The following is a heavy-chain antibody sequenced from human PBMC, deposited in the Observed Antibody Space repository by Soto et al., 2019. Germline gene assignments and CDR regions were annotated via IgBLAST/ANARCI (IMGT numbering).Heavy chain of an antibody. CDR2: IHPSGVI. Sequence: PSETLSLTCAVYGVSLSDYYWNWIRQPPGKGLEWIGEIHPSGVINYNSSLKSRVTISINTSKSQFSLNPTSVTAADTAVYFCARGQDSAKVGYWGQGTLVTVSS. V-gene: IGHV4-34*01. J-gene: IGHJ4*02. CDR3: ARGQDSAKVGY. D-gene: IGHD2-15*01. CDR1: GVSLSDYY.